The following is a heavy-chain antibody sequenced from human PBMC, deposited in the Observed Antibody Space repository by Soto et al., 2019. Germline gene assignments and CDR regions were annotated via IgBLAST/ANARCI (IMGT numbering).Heavy chain of an antibody. J-gene: IGHJ4*02. V-gene: IGHV3-30-3*01. CDR1: GFTFSAYA. CDR3: ASDLAFKITIYYYLDY. CDR2: ISYDGSDK. D-gene: IGHD3-10*01. Sequence: QVQLVESGGGVVQPGRSLRLSCAASGFTFSAYAMHWVRQAPGKGLEWVAVISYDGSDKYYADSVKGRFTISRDNSKNTVYLQMYSLRAEDTAVYYCASDLAFKITIYYYLDYWGQRTLVTVTS.